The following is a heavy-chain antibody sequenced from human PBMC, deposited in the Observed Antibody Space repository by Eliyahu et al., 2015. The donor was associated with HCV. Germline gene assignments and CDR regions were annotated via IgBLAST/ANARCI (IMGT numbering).Heavy chain of an antibody. V-gene: IGHV3-23*04. CDR2: IXGSGGST. CDR3: AKDAGTGPHNWFDP. CDR1: GFTFXSYA. D-gene: IGHD6-13*01. Sequence: EVQLVESGGGLVQPGGSLRXSXAASGFTFXSYAMSWVRQAPGKGLEWVSGIXGSGGSTHYADSVKGRFTISRDNSKNTLYLQINSLRAEDTAVYYCAKDAGTGPHNWFDPWGQGTLVTVSS. J-gene: IGHJ5*02.